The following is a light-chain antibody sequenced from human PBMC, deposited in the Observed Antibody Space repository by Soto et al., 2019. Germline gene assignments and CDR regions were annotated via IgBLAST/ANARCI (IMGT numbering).Light chain of an antibody. J-gene: IGKJ1*01. CDR2: GAF. Sequence: EIVLTQSPGTLSLSPGERATLSCRASQSVSDNYLAWYQQKPGQAPRLLIYGAFTGATGIPDRFSGSGSGTDFSLTISRLEPEDFAVYYCQQYGSSPPWTFGQGTTVEIK. CDR1: QSVSDNY. CDR3: QQYGSSPPWT. V-gene: IGKV3-20*01.